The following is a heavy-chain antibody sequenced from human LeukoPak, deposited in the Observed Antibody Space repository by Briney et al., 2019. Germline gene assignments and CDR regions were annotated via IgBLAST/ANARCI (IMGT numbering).Heavy chain of an antibody. Sequence: GGSLRLSCAASGFTFSSYWMHWVRQAPGKGLVWVSRINNDGSSTPYADSVKGRFTISRDNAKNTLYLQMNSLGAEDTAVYYCARSNHGCHDYWGQGTPVTVSS. CDR2: INNDGSST. D-gene: IGHD4-11*01. J-gene: IGHJ4*02. CDR3: ARSNHGCHDY. V-gene: IGHV3-74*01. CDR1: GFTFSSYW.